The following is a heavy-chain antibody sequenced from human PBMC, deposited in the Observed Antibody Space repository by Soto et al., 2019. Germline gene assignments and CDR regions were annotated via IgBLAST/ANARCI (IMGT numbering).Heavy chain of an antibody. V-gene: IGHV1-24*01. J-gene: IGHJ6*02. CDR1: GYTLTELS. CDR3: ATGGGDTTRYYYYGMDV. Sequence: GASVKVSCKVSGYTLTELSMHWVRQAPGKGLEWMGGFDPEDGETIYAQKFQGRVTMTEDTSTDTAYMELSSLRSEDTAVYYCATGGGDTTRYYYYGMDVWGQGTTVTVSS. D-gene: IGHD2-21*01. CDR2: FDPEDGET.